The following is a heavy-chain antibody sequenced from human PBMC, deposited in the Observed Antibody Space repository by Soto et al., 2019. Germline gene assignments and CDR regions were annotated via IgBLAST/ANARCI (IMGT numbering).Heavy chain of an antibody. CDR1: GFTFSSYS. D-gene: IGHD3-10*01. J-gene: IGHJ6*02. CDR2: ISGSGGST. CDR3: AKYYGSGSYYAYYYYGMDV. Sequence: PGGSLRLSCAASGFTFSSYSMNWVRQAPGKGLEWVSAISGSGGSTYYADSVKGRFTISRDNSKNTLYLQMNSLRAEDTAVYYCAKYYGSGSYYAYYYYGMDVWGQGTTVTVSS. V-gene: IGHV3-23*01.